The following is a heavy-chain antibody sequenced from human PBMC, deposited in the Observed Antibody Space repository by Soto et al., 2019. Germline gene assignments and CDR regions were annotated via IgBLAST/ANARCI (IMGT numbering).Heavy chain of an antibody. CDR3: ASSVQYYYYYYYMDV. CDR2: INHSGST. Sequence: SETLSLTCAVYVGSFSGYYWSWIRQPPGKGLEWIGEINHSGSTNYNPSLKSRVTISVDTSKNQFSLKLSSVTAADTAVYYCASSVQYYYYYYYMDVWGKGTTVTVSS. D-gene: IGHD3-10*01. V-gene: IGHV4-34*01. CDR1: VGSFSGYY. J-gene: IGHJ6*03.